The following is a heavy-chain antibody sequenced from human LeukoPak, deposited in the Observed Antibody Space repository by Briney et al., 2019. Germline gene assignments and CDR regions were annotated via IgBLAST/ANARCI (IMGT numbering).Heavy chain of an antibody. Sequence: SETLSLTCAVYGGSFSGYYWSWIRQPPGKGLEWIGEINHSGSTNYNPSLKSRVTISVDTSKNQFSLKLSSVTAADTAVYYCVREGSMITFSGAGDDAFDIWSEGTMVTVSS. D-gene: IGHD3-16*01. CDR3: VREGSMITFSGAGDDAFDI. J-gene: IGHJ3*02. CDR1: GGSFSGYY. V-gene: IGHV4-34*01. CDR2: INHSGST.